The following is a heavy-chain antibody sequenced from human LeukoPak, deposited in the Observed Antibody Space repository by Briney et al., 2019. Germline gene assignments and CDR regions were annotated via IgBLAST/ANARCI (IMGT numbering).Heavy chain of an antibody. V-gene: IGHV3-66*01. CDR1: GFTFDFSSSW. CDR2: IYSGGST. Sequence: GGSLRLSCAASGFTFDFSSSWLSWVRQAPGKGLEWVSVIYSGGSTYYADSVKGRFTISRDNSKNTLYLQMNSLRAEDTAVYYCAREGTWSYYYDYWGQGTLVTVSS. CDR3: AREGTWSYYYDY. D-gene: IGHD1-26*01. J-gene: IGHJ4*02.